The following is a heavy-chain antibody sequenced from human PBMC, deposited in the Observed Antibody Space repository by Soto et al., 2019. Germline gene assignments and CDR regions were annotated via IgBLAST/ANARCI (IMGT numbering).Heavy chain of an antibody. Sequence: GGSLRLSCAASGFTVSSNYMSWVRQAPGKGLEWVSVIYSGGSTYYADSVKGRFTISRDNSKNTLYLQMNSLRAEETAVYYCWAWDIVLMVYADPPNYHMDVWGKGTTVTVSS. CDR3: WAWDIVLMVYADPPNYHMDV. D-gene: IGHD2-8*01. CDR1: GFTVSSNY. J-gene: IGHJ6*03. CDR2: IYSGGST. V-gene: IGHV3-66*01.